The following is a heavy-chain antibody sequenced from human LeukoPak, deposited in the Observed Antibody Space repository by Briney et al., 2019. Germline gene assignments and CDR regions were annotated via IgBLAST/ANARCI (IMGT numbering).Heavy chain of an antibody. V-gene: IGHV4-30-4*01. D-gene: IGHD3-10*01. CDR1: GGSISSGDYY. CDR2: IYYSGST. Sequence: PSETLSLTCTVSGGSISSGDYYWSWIRHPPGKGLEWIGYIYYSGSTYYNPSLKSRVTISVDTSKNQFSLKLSSVTAADTAVYYCARVGSGAELWFGESRSHYGMDVWGQGTTVTVSS. CDR3: ARVGSGAELWFGESRSHYGMDV. J-gene: IGHJ6*02.